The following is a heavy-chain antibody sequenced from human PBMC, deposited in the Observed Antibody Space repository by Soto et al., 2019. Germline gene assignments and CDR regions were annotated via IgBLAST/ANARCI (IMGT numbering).Heavy chain of an antibody. D-gene: IGHD3-3*01. J-gene: IGHJ4*01. V-gene: IGHV3-30*18. CDR1: GFTFSSYG. Sequence: VQLVESGGGVVQPGRSLRLSCAASGFTFSSYGMHWVRQAPGKGLEWVAVISYDGSNKYYADSVKGRFTISRDNSKNTLYLQMNSLRAEDTAVYYCAKDVQLRFLEWLFDYWGQEPWSPSPQ. CDR3: AKDVQLRFLEWLFDY. CDR2: ISYDGSNK.